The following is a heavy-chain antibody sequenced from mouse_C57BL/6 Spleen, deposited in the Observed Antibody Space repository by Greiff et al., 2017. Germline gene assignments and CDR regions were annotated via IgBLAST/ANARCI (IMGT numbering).Heavy chain of an antibody. CDR3: ARWGDYDRFAY. J-gene: IGHJ3*01. V-gene: IGHV1-81*01. D-gene: IGHD2-4*01. Sequence: VQLQQSGAELARPGASVKLSCKASGYTFTSYGISWVKQRAGQGLEWIGEIYPRSGNTYYNEKFKGKATRTADKSSSTAYMELRSLTSEDSAVSFCARWGDYDRFAYWGQGTLVTVSA. CDR2: IYPRSGNT. CDR1: GYTFTSYG.